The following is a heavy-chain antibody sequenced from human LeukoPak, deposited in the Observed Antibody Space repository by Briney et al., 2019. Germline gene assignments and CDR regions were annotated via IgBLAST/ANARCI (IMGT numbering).Heavy chain of an antibody. CDR2: INHSGST. D-gene: IGHD6-6*01. V-gene: IGHV4-34*01. CDR3: TSRTGPKSSSRFRY. J-gene: IGHJ4*02. CDR1: GGSFSGYY. Sequence: SETLSLTCAVYGGSFSGYYWSWIRQPPGKGLEWIGEINHSGSTNYNPSLKSRVTISVDTSKNQFSLKLSSVTAADTAVYYCTSRTGPKSSSRFRYWGQGTLVTVSS.